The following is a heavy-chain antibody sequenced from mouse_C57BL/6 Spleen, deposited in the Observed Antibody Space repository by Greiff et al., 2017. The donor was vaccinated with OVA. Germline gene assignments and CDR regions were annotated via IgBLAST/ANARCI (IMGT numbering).Heavy chain of an antibody. CDR1: GYSFTDYN. D-gene: IGHD6-1*01. Sequence: VQLQQSGPELVKPGASVKISCKASGYSFTDYNMNWVKQSNGKSLEWIGEINPNYGTTSYNQKFQGKATLTVDQSSSTAYMQLNSLTSEDSAGYYCANNDNSDGGFAYWGQGTLVTVSA. CDR2: INPNYGTT. V-gene: IGHV1-39*01. J-gene: IGHJ3*01. CDR3: ANNDNSDGGFAY.